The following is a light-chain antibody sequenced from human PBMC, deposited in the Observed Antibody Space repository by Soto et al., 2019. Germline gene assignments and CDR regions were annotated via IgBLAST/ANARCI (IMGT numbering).Light chain of an antibody. CDR1: QGIRND. J-gene: IGKJ1*01. CDR2: AAS. Sequence: AIQMAQSPSSLSASVGDRVTITCRASQGIRNDLGWYQHKPGKAPNLLIYAASTLQSGVPSRFSGSGSGTDFTLTISRLEPEDFAVYYCQQYGSFGQGTKVDIK. V-gene: IGKV1-6*01. CDR3: QQYGS.